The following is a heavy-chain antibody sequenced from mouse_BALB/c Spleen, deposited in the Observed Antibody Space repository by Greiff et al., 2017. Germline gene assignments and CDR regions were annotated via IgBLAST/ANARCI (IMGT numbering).Heavy chain of an antibody. CDR1: GFSFTSYG. CDR2: IWAGGST. Sequence: VKLMESGPGLVAPSQSLSITCTVSGFSFTSYGVHWVRQPPGKGLEWLGVIWAGGSTNYNSALMSRLSISKDNSKSQVFLQMNSLQTDDTAMYYCARDLDVDYWGQGTSVTVSS. J-gene: IGHJ4*01. V-gene: IGHV2-9*02. CDR3: ARDLDVDY.